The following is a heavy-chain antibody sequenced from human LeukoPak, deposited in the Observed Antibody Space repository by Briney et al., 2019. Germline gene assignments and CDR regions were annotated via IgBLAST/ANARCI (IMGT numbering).Heavy chain of an antibody. J-gene: IGHJ4*02. CDR2: ISWNSGSI. CDR3: ASGNYYDSSY. D-gene: IGHD3-22*01. Sequence: GGSLRLSCAASGFTFDDYAMHWVRQAPGKGLEWVSGISWNSGSIGYADSVKGRFTISRDNAKNSLYLQMNSLRAEDTAVYYCASGNYYDSSYWGQGTLVTVSS. V-gene: IGHV3-9*01. CDR1: GFTFDDYA.